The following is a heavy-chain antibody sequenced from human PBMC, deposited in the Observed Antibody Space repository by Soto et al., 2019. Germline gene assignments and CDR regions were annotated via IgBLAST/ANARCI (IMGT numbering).Heavy chain of an antibody. J-gene: IGHJ5*02. Sequence: GASVKVSCKASGYTFTGYYMHWVRQAPGQGLEWMGWINPNSGGTNYAQKFQGWVTMTRDTSISTAYMELNSLRAEDTAVYYCAREGFGPRKTHDYPNWGWFDPWGQGTLVTVSS. V-gene: IGHV1-2*04. CDR3: AREGFGPRKTHDYPNWGWFDP. CDR1: GYTFTGYY. CDR2: INPNSGGT. D-gene: IGHD4-17*01.